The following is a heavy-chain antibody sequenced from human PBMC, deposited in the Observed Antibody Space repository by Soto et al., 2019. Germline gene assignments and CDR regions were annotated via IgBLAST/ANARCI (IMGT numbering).Heavy chain of an antibody. V-gene: IGHV4-39*01. CDR3: ARQRKIATAYFDY. CDR2: IYYRGNT. Sequence: QLQLQESGPGLVKPSETLSLTCAVSGGAISSSSYFWGWIRQPPGEDLEWIGPIYYRGNTYYNPSLKTRVAISVDTSKNQFSLKLRSVTAADTAVYYCARQRKIATAYFDYWGQGARVTVSS. D-gene: IGHD6-13*01. CDR1: GGAISSSSYF. J-gene: IGHJ4*02.